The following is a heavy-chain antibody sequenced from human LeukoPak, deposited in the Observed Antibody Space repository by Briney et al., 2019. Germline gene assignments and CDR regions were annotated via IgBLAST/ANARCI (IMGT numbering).Heavy chain of an antibody. Sequence: ASVKVSCKASGYTFTAYDIHWVRQAPGQGLEWMGWITPNSGATNYAQQFQGRVTMTRDTSISTAYMELNNLISDDTAVYYCARGMGSGTYRRFDFWGQGTLVTVSS. J-gene: IGHJ4*02. CDR1: GYTFTAYD. D-gene: IGHD3-10*01. CDR2: ITPNSGAT. CDR3: ARGMGSGTYRRFDF. V-gene: IGHV1-2*02.